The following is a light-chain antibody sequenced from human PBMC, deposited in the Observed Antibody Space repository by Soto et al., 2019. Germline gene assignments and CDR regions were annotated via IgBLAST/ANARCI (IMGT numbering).Light chain of an antibody. CDR1: QTISSW. CDR3: QQYQYYPYT. V-gene: IGKV1-5*03. Sequence: DIQMTQSPSTLSGSVGDRVTITCRASQTISSWLAWYQQKPGKAPKLLIYKASTLKSGVPSKFSGSGSGTAFTLTISSLQPEDVATYYCQQYQYYPYTFGQGTKLEIK. J-gene: IGKJ2*01. CDR2: KAS.